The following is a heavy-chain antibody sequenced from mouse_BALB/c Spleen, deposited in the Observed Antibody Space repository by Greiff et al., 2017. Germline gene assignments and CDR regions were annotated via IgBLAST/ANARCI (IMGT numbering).Heavy chain of an antibody. CDR3: ARHEILRYYFDY. Sequence: DVQLQESGGGLVQPGGSLKLSCAASGFTFSSYTMSWVRQTPEKRLEWVAYISNGGGSTYYPDTVKGRFTISRDNAKNTLYLQMSSLKSEDTAMYYCARHEILRYYFDYWGQGTTLTVSS. J-gene: IGHJ2*01. D-gene: IGHD1-1*01. CDR2: ISNGGGST. V-gene: IGHV5-12-2*01. CDR1: GFTFSSYT.